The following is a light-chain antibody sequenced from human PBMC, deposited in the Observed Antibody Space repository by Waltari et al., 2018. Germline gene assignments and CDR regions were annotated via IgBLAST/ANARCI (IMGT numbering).Light chain of an antibody. V-gene: IGLV3-10*01. CDR2: EDM. CDR1: ALPRNY. Sequence: SYELRQPPSVSVSPGQTARITCLGDALPRNYASWYQQKSGQPPVSVIYEDMKRPSGIPERFSGSNSGAVATLTISGAQFDDEADYYCLSADHSVDHRVFGGGTKLTVL. CDR3: LSADHSVDHRV. J-gene: IGLJ3*02.